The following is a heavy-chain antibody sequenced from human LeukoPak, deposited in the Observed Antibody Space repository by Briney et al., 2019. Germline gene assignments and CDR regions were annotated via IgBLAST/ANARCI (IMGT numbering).Heavy chain of an antibody. CDR3: AKRPRGRLERSDFS. Sequence: GGSLRLSCEASGFTFSTYGMSWVRQAPGKGLEWVSAISGSGGSTYYADSVKGRFTISRDNSKNTLYLQMNSLRAEDTAVYYCAKRPRGRLERSDFSWGQGTLVTVSS. CDR2: ISGSGGST. CDR1: GFTFSTYG. V-gene: IGHV3-23*01. J-gene: IGHJ4*02. D-gene: IGHD3-3*01.